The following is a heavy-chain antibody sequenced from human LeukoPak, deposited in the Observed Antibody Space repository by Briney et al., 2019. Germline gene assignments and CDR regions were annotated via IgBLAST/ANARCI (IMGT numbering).Heavy chain of an antibody. J-gene: IGHJ4*02. V-gene: IGHV4-34*01. CDR2: INHSGST. CDR1: GGSFSGYY. D-gene: IGHD1-26*01. CDR3: ARGGGYYPLDY. Sequence: SETLSLTCAVYGGSFSGYYWSWIRQPPGKGLEGIGEINHSGSTNYNPSLKSRVTISVDTSKNQFSLKLSSVTAADTAVYYCARGGGYYPLDYWGQGTLVTVSS.